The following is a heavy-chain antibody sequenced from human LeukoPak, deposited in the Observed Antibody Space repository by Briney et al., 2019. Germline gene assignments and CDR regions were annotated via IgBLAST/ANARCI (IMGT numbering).Heavy chain of an antibody. CDR3: AKDRLGYCSGGHCSTNVLFDV. V-gene: IGHV3-23*01. CDR2: ISGSGGST. J-gene: IGHJ4*02. D-gene: IGHD2-15*01. CDR1: GFPFSSYA. Sequence: RTGGSLRLSCAASGFPFSSYAMSWVRQAPGKGLEWVSAISGSGGSTYYADSVKGWFPISGDNSKNTPFLEMNSVRAEDTAVYYCAKDRLGYCSGGHCSTNVLFDVWGQGTLVTVSS.